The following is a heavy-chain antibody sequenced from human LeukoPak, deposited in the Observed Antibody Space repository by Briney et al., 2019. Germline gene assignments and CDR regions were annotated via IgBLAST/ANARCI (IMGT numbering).Heavy chain of an antibody. CDR3: ARQSVLTGPYNNFCTDG. J-gene: IGHJ6*04. CDR1: GFTLWRYG. V-gene: IGHV3-33*01. Sequence: GGSLRLSCAPSGFTLWRYGVLWVPQAPGKGVEWVADIWYEGSNKYYADSVKGRFTISRDNTNNTLYLQMNCLTTEHTAVYYCARQSVLTGPYNNFCTDGGSEGTTVTVSA. CDR2: IWYEGSNK. D-gene: IGHD4/OR15-4a*01.